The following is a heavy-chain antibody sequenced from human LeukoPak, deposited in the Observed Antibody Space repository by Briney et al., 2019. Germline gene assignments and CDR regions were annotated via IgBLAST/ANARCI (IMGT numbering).Heavy chain of an antibody. CDR3: ARGLGVTNWFDP. V-gene: IGHV1-8*01. D-gene: IGHD2-21*02. CDR1: GYTFTSYD. CDR2: MNPNSGNT. Sequence: ASVKVSRKASGYTFTSYDINWVRQATGQGLEWMGWMNPNSGNTGYAQKFQGRVTMTRNTSISTAYMELSSLRSEDTAVYYCARGLGVTNWFDPWGQGTLVTVSS. J-gene: IGHJ5*02.